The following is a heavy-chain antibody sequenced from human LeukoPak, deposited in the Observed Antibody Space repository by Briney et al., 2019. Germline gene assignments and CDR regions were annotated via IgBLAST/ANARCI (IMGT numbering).Heavy chain of an antibody. D-gene: IGHD3-3*01. J-gene: IGHJ6*03. CDR1: GFTFSSYW. Sequence: GGPLRLSCAASGFTFSSYWMSWVRQAPGKGLEWVANIKQDGSEKYYVDSVKGRFTISRDNAKNSLYLQMNSLRAEDTAVYYCARDTTIFGVVPLYYMDVWGKGTTVTVSS. CDR2: IKQDGSEK. V-gene: IGHV3-7*01. CDR3: ARDTTIFGVVPLYYMDV.